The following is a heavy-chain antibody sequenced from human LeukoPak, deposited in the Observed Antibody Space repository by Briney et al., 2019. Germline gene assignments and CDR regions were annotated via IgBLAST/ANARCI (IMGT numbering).Heavy chain of an antibody. Sequence: GGSLRLSCAASGFTFSRYWMSWVRQAPGKGLEWVANINQDGSEKYYVDSVKGRFIISRDDARNSLSLQMNSLRAEDTAVYYCAGSFGDVKNFWGQGTLVTVSS. D-gene: IGHD3-10*01. J-gene: IGHJ4*01. CDR2: INQDGSEK. CDR3: AGSFGDVKNF. CDR1: GFTFSRYW. V-gene: IGHV3-7*01.